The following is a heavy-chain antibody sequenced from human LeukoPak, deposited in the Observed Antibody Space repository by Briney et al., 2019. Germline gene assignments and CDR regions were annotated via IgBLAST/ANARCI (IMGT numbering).Heavy chain of an antibody. V-gene: IGHV1-2*02. CDR2: INPNGGGT. J-gene: IGHJ4*02. CDR1: GYTFTGYY. Sequence: GASMKVSCKASGYTFTGYYMHWVRQAPGQGLEWMGWINPNGGGTNYAQKFQGRVTMTRDTSISTAYMELSRLRSEDTAVYYCAREFFYSSGTKSNRVDYWGQGTLVTVSS. CDR3: AREFFYSSGTKSNRVDY. D-gene: IGHD6-19*01.